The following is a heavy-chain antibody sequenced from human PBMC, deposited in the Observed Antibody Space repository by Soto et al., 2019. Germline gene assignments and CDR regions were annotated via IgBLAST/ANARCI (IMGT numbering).Heavy chain of an antibody. Sequence: QVQLVESGGGVVQPRRSLRLSCAASGFIFNEYGMHWVRQAPGKGLEWVAVIWYDGSNKYYADSVKGRFTFSRDNSKNTMSLQMNSLRVEDTAIYYCARWGCSGSNCNLNQRSFDLWGQGTLVTVSS. V-gene: IGHV3-33*01. D-gene: IGHD2-15*01. CDR1: GFIFNEYG. CDR2: IWYDGSNK. J-gene: IGHJ4*02. CDR3: ARWGCSGSNCNLNQRSFDL.